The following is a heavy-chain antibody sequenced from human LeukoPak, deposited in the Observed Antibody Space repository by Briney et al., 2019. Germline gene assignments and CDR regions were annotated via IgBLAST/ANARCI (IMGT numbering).Heavy chain of an antibody. D-gene: IGHD3-3*01. J-gene: IGHJ4*02. CDR3: ARSYEGSGFSD. CDR2: ITNSSRYT. Sequence: GGSLRLSCAASGFIFSNYIMNWVRQAPGKGLERVSSITNSSRYTYYADSVKGRFTISRDNAKNSLYLQMNSLRAEDTAVYYCARSYEGSGFSDWGQGTLVTVSS. CDR1: GFIFSNYI. V-gene: IGHV3-21*01.